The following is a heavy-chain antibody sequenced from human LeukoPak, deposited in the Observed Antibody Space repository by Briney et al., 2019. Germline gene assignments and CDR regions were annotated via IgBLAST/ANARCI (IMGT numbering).Heavy chain of an antibody. D-gene: IGHD3-3*01. CDR3: ARRVRYDFWSGYGHNWFDP. J-gene: IGHJ5*02. CDR2: IYYSGST. CDR1: GGSISSYY. Sequence: SEALSLTCTVSGGSISSYYWSWIRQPPGKGLEWIGYIYYSGSTNYNPSLKSPVTISVDTSKNQFSLKLSSVTAADTAVYYCARRVRYDFWSGYGHNWFDPWGQGTLVTVSS. V-gene: IGHV4-59*01.